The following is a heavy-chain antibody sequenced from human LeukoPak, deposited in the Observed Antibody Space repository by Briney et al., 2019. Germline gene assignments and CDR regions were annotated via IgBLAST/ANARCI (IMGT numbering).Heavy chain of an antibody. CDR3: ARANYYDSTGYLPVVYPSDF. CDR1: GASIRSSGYY. V-gene: IGHV4-31*03. Sequence: SETLSLTCTVSGASIRSSGYYWSWIRQGPARGLEWIGYIYHSGNTYYNPSLKSRVTISLDTSKNQFSLKLRSVTAADTAVYYCARANYYDSTGYLPVVYPSDFWGQGTLVTVSS. CDR2: IYHSGNT. D-gene: IGHD3-22*01. J-gene: IGHJ4*02.